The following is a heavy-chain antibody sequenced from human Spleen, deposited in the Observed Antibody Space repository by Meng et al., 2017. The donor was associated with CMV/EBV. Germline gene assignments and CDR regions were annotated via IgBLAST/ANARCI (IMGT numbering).Heavy chain of an antibody. CDR1: GYTFTAFY. D-gene: IGHD2-2*01. J-gene: IGHJ6*02. CDR2: INPYSGDT. Sequence: ASVKVSCKASGYTFTAFYIHWVRQAPGQGLEWMGWINPYSGDTNYVQKFQDRVTMTRDTSISTAYLELRSLRSDDTAVYYCAIWDCSSTACYGYYYYGMDVWGQGTTVTVSS. V-gene: IGHV1-2*02. CDR3: AIWDCSSTACYGYYYYGMDV.